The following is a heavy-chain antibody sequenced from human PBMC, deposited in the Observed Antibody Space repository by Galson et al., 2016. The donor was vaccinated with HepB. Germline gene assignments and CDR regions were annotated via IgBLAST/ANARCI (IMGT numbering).Heavy chain of an antibody. CDR1: GFSFKNYA. CDR2: ISYDASSN. CDR3: AKDKSPDFWCGIFDS. D-gene: IGHD3-3*01. J-gene: IGHJ5*01. V-gene: IGHV3-30*04. Sequence: SLRLSCAASGFSFKNYAMHWVRQAPGRGLEWVAVISYDASSNYYADSVRGRFTISRDNSKNTLYLQMNSLRADDTAIYYCAKDKSPDFWCGIFDSWGQGTLVTVSS.